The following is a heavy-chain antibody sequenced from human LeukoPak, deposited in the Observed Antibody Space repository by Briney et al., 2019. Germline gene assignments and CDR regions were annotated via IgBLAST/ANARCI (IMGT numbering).Heavy chain of an antibody. CDR1: GFTLSSHW. J-gene: IGHJ4*02. D-gene: IGHD6-19*01. CDR3: ARESAGGPDY. V-gene: IGHV3-7*05. CDR2: IKQDGSEQ. Sequence: GGSLRLSCAASGFTLSSHWMSWVRQAPGKGLEWVVNIKQDGSEQYYVDSVRGRFTISRDNAKNSLYLQMNSLRAEDTAIYYCARESAGGPDYWGQGTLVTVSS.